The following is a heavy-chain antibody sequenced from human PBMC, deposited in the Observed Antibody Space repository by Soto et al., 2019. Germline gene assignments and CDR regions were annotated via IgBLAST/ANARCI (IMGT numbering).Heavy chain of an antibody. CDR3: ANSNPHSSNCLFDP. Sequence: EMQLLESGGGLVQPGGSLRLSCAASGFTFSNYAMTWVRQAPGKGLEWVSAISHTGAVTYYADSVKGRFTISRDNSKNTLYLQMNSLRAGDTAIYYCANSNPHSSNCLFDPWGQGTLVTVSS. CDR1: GFTFSNYA. V-gene: IGHV3-23*01. D-gene: IGHD6-13*01. J-gene: IGHJ5*02. CDR2: ISHTGAVT.